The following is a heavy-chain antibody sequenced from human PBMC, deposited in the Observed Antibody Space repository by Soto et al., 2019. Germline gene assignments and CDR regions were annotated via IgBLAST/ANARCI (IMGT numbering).Heavy chain of an antibody. CDR1: GGSISDDTYY. CDR2: IYYSGTS. J-gene: IGHJ5*02. D-gene: IGHD2-2*01. Sequence: QLQLQESGPGLVKPSETLSLTCTVSGGSISDDTYYWGWIRQPPGKGLEWIGSIYYSGTSSYNPSLRSRVTMSVDTSEYQLSSRPSSATAADMAFYYSARLHCYSPNCVPLDPLGQGTLVIVSS. V-gene: IGHV4-39*01. CDR3: ARLHCYSPNCVPLDP.